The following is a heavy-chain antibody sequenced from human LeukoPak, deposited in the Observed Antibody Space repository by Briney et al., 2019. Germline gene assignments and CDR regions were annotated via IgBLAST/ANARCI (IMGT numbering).Heavy chain of an antibody. Sequence: GGSLRLSCAASGFTFSSYSMNWVRQAPGKGLEWVSAISGSGGSTYYADSVKGRFTISRDNSKNTLYLQMNSLRAEDTAVYYCAKDRPIAVAPEWFDPWGQGTLVTVSS. CDR1: GFTFSSYS. D-gene: IGHD6-19*01. CDR3: AKDRPIAVAPEWFDP. CDR2: ISGSGGST. V-gene: IGHV3-23*01. J-gene: IGHJ5*02.